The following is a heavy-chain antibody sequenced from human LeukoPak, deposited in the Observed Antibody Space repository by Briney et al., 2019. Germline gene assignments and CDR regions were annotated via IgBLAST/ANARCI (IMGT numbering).Heavy chain of an antibody. J-gene: IGHJ4*02. CDR2: INHSGST. CDR1: GGSFSGYY. D-gene: IGHD5-12*01. CDR3: ARALRRWLRDPFDY. Sequence: PSETLSLTCAVYGGSFSGYYWSWIRQPPGKGLEWIGEINHSGSTNYNPSLKSRVTISVDTSKNQFSLKLSSVTAADTAVYYCARALRRWLRDPFDYWGQGTLVTVSS. V-gene: IGHV4-34*01.